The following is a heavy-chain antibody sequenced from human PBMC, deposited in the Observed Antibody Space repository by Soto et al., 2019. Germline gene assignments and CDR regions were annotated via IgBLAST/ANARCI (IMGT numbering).Heavy chain of an antibody. CDR2: IYYSGST. V-gene: IGHV4-31*03. D-gene: IGHD4-17*01. J-gene: IGHJ2*01. CDR3: ARVTVTTFWYFDL. Sequence: NPSETLSLTCTVSGGPISSGGYYWSWIRQHPGKGLEWIGYIYYSGSTYYNPSLKSRVTISVDTSKNQFSLRLSSVTAADTAVYYCARVTVTTFWYFDLWGRGTLVTVS. CDR1: GGPISSGGYY.